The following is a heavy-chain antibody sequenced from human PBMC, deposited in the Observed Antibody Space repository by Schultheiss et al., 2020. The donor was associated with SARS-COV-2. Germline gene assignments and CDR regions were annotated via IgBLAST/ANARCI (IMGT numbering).Heavy chain of an antibody. Sequence: GSLRLSCAASGFTFSSYWMSWVRQAPGKGLEWVANIKQDGSEKYYVDSVKGRFTISRDNAKNSLYLQMNSLRAEDTAVYYCARDLVAARLRLSWYFDLWGRGTLVTVSS. CDR3: ARDLVAARLRLSWYFDL. J-gene: IGHJ2*01. V-gene: IGHV3-7*01. D-gene: IGHD6-6*01. CDR2: IKQDGSEK. CDR1: GFTFSSYW.